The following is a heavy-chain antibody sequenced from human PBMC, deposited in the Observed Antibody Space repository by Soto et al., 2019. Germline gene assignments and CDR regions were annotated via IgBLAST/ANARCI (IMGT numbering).Heavy chain of an antibody. Sequence: GGSLRLSCAASGFTFKTYGMHWVRQAPGKGLEWVAVTSYDGDHDYYEDSVKGRFTISRDNSINTLYLQMNSLRAEDTAIYYCARVGGQWQLLASFDLWDQGALVTVSS. CDR1: GFTFKTYG. CDR3: ARVGGQWQLLASFDL. D-gene: IGHD6-19*01. V-gene: IGHV3-33*08. CDR2: TSYDGDHD. J-gene: IGHJ4*02.